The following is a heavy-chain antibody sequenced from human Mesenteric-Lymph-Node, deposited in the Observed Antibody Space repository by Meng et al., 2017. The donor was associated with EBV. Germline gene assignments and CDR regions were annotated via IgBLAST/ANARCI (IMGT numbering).Heavy chain of an antibody. CDR1: GDSVASSSAS. CDR2: TYYRTKWYH. CDR3: VRSANIGWFSNHPFDC. V-gene: IGHV6-1*01. J-gene: IGHJ4*02. Sequence: QGPEETPGPGPDHPSTTLLRPCAISGDSVASSSASWNWTRQSPSRGLEWLGSTYYRTKWYHDFAASVKGRITIDPDTSKNHFSLQLNSVTPEDTAVYYCVRSANIGWFSNHPFDCWGQGTLVTVSS. D-gene: IGHD6-19*01.